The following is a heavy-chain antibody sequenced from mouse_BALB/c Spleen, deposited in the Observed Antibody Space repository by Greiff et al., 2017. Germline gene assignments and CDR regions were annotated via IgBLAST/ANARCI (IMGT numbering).Heavy chain of an antibody. V-gene: IGHV1-7*01. Sequence: VKLQESGAELAKPGASVKMSCKASGYTFTSYWMHWVKQRPGQGLEWIGYINPSTGYTEYNQKFKDKATLTADKSSSTAYMQLSSLTSEDSAVYYCARSGYDFYAMDYWGQGTSVTVSS. CDR2: INPSTGYT. CDR1: GYTFTSYW. CDR3: ARSGYDFYAMDY. J-gene: IGHJ4*01. D-gene: IGHD2-2*01.